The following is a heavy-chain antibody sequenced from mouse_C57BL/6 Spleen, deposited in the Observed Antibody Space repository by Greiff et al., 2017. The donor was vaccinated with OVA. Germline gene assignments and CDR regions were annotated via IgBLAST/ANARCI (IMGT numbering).Heavy chain of an antibody. CDR1: GYSFTGYY. Sequence: VQLQQSGPEPVKPGASVKISCKASGYSFTGYYMNWVKQSPEKSLEWIGEINPSTGGTTYNQKFKAKATLTVDKSSSTAYMQLKSLTSEDSAVYYCARGDDYVYAMDYWGQGTSVTVSS. V-gene: IGHV1-42*01. J-gene: IGHJ4*01. CDR2: INPSTGGT. D-gene: IGHD2-4*01. CDR3: ARGDDYVYAMDY.